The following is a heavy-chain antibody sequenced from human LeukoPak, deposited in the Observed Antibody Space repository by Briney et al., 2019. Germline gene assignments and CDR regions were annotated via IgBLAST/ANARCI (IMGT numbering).Heavy chain of an antibody. D-gene: IGHD4-11*01. CDR2: ISESGDSK. Sequence: PGGSLRLSCAASGFTFSDYYMSWIRQAPGKGLEWASDISESGDSKFYTDSVKGRFTISRDNAKKSLYLQMSSLRAEDTAVYYCARRTYSNHFFDYWGQGTLVTYSS. CDR1: GFTFSDYY. V-gene: IGHV3-11*01. J-gene: IGHJ4*02. CDR3: ARRTYSNHFFDY.